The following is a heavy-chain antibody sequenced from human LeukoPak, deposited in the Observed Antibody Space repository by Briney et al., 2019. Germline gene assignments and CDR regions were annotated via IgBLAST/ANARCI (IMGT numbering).Heavy chain of an antibody. Sequence: GGSLGLSCAASGFTFSSYSMNWVRQAPGKGLEWVSSISSSSSYIYYADSVKGRFTISRDNAKNSLYLQMNSLRAEDTAVYYCARDRDWNSGFDYWGQGTLVTVSS. J-gene: IGHJ4*02. CDR2: ISSSSSYI. D-gene: IGHD1-7*01. CDR1: GFTFSSYS. CDR3: ARDRDWNSGFDY. V-gene: IGHV3-21*01.